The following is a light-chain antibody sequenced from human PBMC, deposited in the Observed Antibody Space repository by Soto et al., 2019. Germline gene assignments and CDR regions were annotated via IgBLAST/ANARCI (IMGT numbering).Light chain of an antibody. CDR1: QSVRSN. CDR3: QQYNNWPPWT. CDR2: GAS. J-gene: IGKJ1*01. V-gene: IGKV3-15*01. Sequence: IVLTQSPGTLSLSPRERATLSCMASQSVRSNLAWYQQKPGQAPRLLIYGASTRATGIPARFSGSGSGTEFTLTISSLQSEDFAVYYCQQYNNWPPWTFGQGTKV.